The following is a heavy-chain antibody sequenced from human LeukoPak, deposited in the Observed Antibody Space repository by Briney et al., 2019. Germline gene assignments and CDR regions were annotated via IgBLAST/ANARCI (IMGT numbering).Heavy chain of an antibody. CDR1: GYTFTSYD. V-gene: IGHV1-8*01. D-gene: IGHD6-13*01. Sequence: GASVKVSCKASGYTFTSYDINWVRQATGHGLEWMGWMNPNSGNTGYAQKFQGRVTMTRNTSISTAYMELSSLRSEDTAVYYCARRLSIVAALDYWGQGTLVTVSS. CDR2: MNPNSGNT. CDR3: ARRLSIVAALDY. J-gene: IGHJ4*02.